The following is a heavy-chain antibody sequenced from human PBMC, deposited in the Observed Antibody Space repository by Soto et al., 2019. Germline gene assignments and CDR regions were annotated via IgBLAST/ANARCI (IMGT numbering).Heavy chain of an antibody. CDR2: IFSNDEA. CDR1: GFSLSNSLMG. J-gene: IGHJ5*02. V-gene: IGHV2-26*01. D-gene: IGHD6-13*01. Sequence: QVTLKESGPVLVKPAETHTLTCTVSGFSLSNSLMGVSWIRQPPGRALEWLAHIFSNDEASYSTSLKSRLSISKDTSKSQVVLTMTNMDPADTGTYYCARIEGSRGFDPWGQGTLVTVSS. CDR3: ARIEGSRGFDP.